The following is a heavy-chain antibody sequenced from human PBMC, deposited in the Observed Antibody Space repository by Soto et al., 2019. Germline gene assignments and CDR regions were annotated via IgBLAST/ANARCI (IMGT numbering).Heavy chain of an antibody. CDR3: ATLGSPYGNSCDN. V-gene: IGHV4-31*03. Sequence: QVQLQESGPGLVEPSQTLSLTCTVSGGSIRGGGHYWTWIRHRPGTGLECIGYINYRGSTYYNPSLRSRVTISVDTSQGQISLKLSSVTAADTALYYCATLGSPYGNSCDNCGQGTLVTVSS. CDR1: GGSIRGGGHY. CDR2: INYRGST. D-gene: IGHD2-2*03. J-gene: IGHJ4*02.